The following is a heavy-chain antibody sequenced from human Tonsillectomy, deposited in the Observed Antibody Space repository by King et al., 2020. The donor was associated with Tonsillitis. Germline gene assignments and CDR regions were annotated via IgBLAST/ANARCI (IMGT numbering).Heavy chain of an antibody. V-gene: IGHV3-21*01. D-gene: IGHD3-22*01. Sequence: VQLVESGGGLVKPGGSLRLSCAASGFTFSSYTMIRVRQAPGKGLEWVSSISSGSSYIYYADSVRGRFTISRDIAKNSLYLQMNSLRAEDTAVYYCAHLVISDYWGQGTLVTVSS. CDR3: AHLVISDY. CDR2: ISSGSSYI. CDR1: GFTFSSYT. J-gene: IGHJ4*02.